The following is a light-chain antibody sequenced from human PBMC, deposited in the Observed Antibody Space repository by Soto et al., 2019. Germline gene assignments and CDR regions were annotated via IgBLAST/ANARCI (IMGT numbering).Light chain of an antibody. CDR2: DAS. V-gene: IGKV1-9*01. CDR3: QQLNSYPLT. CDR1: QGISSY. J-gene: IGKJ4*01. Sequence: IQLTQSPSSLSASVGDRVTITCRASQGISSYLAWYQQKPGKAPKLLIYDASTLQSGVPSRFSASGSGTEFTLTISSLQPEDFVTYYCQQLNSYPLTFGGGTKVEIK.